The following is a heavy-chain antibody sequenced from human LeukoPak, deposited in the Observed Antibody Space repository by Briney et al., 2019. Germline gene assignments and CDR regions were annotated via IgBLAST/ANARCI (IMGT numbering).Heavy chain of an antibody. CDR2: IYYSGST. V-gene: IGHV4-61*08. J-gene: IGHJ2*01. CDR3: ARRNWYFDL. Sequence: SETLSLTCTVSGGSISSGGYYWSWIRQPPGKGLEWIGYIYYSGSTNYNPSLKSRVTISVDTSKNQFSLKLSSVTAADMAVYYCARRNWYFDLWGRGTLVTVSS. CDR1: GGSISSGGYY.